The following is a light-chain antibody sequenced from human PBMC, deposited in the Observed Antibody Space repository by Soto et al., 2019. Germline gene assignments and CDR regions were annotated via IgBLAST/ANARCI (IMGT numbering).Light chain of an antibody. CDR2: GTS. J-gene: IGKJ1*01. CDR3: QQYNNWPRT. Sequence: EIVMTQSPATLSVSPGGRVTLSCRASQSVSSNLAWYQQKPGQAPRLLVYGTSTRATGTPTRFSGSGTGTEFTLTISSLQSEDFAVYYCQQYNNWPRTFGQGTNVEIK. V-gene: IGKV3-15*01. CDR1: QSVSSN.